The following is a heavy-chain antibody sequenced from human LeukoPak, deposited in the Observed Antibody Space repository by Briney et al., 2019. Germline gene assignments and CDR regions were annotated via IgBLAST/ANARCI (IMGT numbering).Heavy chain of an antibody. CDR2: ISAYNGNT. J-gene: IGHJ4*02. V-gene: IGHV1-18*01. Sequence: ASVKVSCKASGYTFTSYGISWVRQAPGQGLERMGWISAYNGNTNYAQKLQGRVTMTTDTSTSTAYMELRSLRSDDTAVYYCARDGRGGGSGSCGYWGQGTLVTVSS. CDR3: ARDGRGGGSGSCGY. CDR1: GYTFTSYG. D-gene: IGHD6-13*01.